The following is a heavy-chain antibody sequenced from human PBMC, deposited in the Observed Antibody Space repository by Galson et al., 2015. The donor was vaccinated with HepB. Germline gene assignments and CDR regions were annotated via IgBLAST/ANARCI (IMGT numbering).Heavy chain of an antibody. D-gene: IGHD6-19*01. J-gene: IGHJ5*02. CDR1: GYSFTSYG. CDR3: AREGGSSGWYGWFDP. CDR2: ISPYKGNT. V-gene: IGHV1-18*04. Sequence: SVKVSCKASGYSFTSYGISWVRQAPGQGLEWMGWISPYKGNTNYAEKLQGRVTMTTDTSTRTAYMELRSLRSDDTAVYYCAREGGSSGWYGWFDPWGQGTLVTVSS.